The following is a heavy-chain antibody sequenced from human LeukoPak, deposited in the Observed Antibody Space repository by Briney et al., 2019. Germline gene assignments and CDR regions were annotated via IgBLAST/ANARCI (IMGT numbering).Heavy chain of an antibody. J-gene: IGHJ4*02. D-gene: IGHD3-22*01. CDR2: IRGSGGST. V-gene: IGHV3-23*01. CDR1: GFTFTTYS. CDR3: VTFYYDSSGSYVHY. Sequence: GGSLRLSCAASGFTFTTYSMSWVRQAPGKGLESVSAIRGSGGSTYYADSVKGGFTISRDDSKSTLYLQMNSLRAEDTAVYHCVTFYYDSSGSYVHYWGQGTLVTVSS.